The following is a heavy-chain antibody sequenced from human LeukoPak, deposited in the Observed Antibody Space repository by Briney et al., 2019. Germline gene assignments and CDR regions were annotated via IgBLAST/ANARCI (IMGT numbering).Heavy chain of an antibody. CDR1: GYRFTSYW. D-gene: IGHD3-22*01. CDR3: ARAQTYYYDSSGYYLPSYFDY. V-gene: IGHV5-51*01. Sequence: GESLKISFKGSGYRFTSYWIGWVRPMPGKGLEWMGIIYPGDSDTGYSPSFQGQVTISADKSISTAYLQWSSLKASDTAMYYCARAQTYYYDSSGYYLPSYFDYWGQGTLVTVSS. J-gene: IGHJ4*02. CDR2: IYPGDSDT.